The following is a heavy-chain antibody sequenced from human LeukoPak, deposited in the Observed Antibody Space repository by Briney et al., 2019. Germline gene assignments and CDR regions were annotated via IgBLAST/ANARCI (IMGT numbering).Heavy chain of an antibody. V-gene: IGHV3-7*03. CDR2: IKPDGGEK. D-gene: IGHD3-22*01. CDR3: AKPEGSAYGYFDC. J-gene: IGHJ4*02. Sequence: GGSLRLSCAASGFIFNIHWMAWVRQAPGKGLEWVANIKPDGGEKYYVDSVRGRFTISRDNAKNSLYLQLNSLRAEDTAIYYCAKPEGSAYGYFDCWGQGALVTVSS. CDR1: GFIFNIHW.